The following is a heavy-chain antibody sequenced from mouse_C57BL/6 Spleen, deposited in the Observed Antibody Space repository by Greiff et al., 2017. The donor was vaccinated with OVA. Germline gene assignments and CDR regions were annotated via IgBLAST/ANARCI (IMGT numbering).Heavy chain of an antibody. Sequence: VQLQQSGTVLARPGASVKMSCKTSGYTFTSYWMHWVKQRPGQGLEWIGAIYPGNSDTSYNQKFKGKAKLTAVTSASTAYMELSSLTNEDSAVYYCTKGHYSTYWYFDVWGTGTTVTVSS. CDR1: GYTFTSYW. D-gene: IGHD2-5*01. V-gene: IGHV1-5*01. CDR2: IYPGNSDT. CDR3: TKGHYSTYWYFDV. J-gene: IGHJ1*03.